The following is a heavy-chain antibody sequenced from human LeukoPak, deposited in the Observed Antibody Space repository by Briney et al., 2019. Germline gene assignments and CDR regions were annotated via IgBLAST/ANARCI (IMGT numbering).Heavy chain of an antibody. CDR1: GFTFRTYN. CDR3: ARDYSTVTTFFDY. CDR2: ITSGGTTI. D-gene: IGHD4-17*01. V-gene: IGHV3-48*01. J-gene: IGHJ4*02. Sequence: GGSLRLSCAASGFTFRTYNMNWVRQDPGKGLEWVSYITSGGTTIYYADSVKGRFTISRDNAKNSLYLQMNSLRAEDTAVYYCARDYSTVTTFFDYWGQGTLVTVSS.